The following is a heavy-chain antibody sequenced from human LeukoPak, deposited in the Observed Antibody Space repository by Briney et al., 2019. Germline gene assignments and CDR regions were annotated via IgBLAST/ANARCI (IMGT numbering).Heavy chain of an antibody. CDR3: ARDLAAAGTYLGQDY. Sequence: GASVKVSCKASGYTFTGYYMHWVRQAPGQGLEWMGWINPNSGGTNYAQKFQGRVTMTRDTSISTAYMELSRLRSDDTAVYYCARDLAAAGTYLGQDYWGQGTLVTVSS. CDR1: GYTFTGYY. V-gene: IGHV1-2*02. D-gene: IGHD6-13*01. J-gene: IGHJ4*02. CDR2: INPNSGGT.